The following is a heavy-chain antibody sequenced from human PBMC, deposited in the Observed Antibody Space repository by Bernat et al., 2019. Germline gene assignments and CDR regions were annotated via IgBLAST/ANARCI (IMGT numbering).Heavy chain of an antibody. V-gene: IGHV3-30-3*01. Sequence: QVRLVESGGGVVQPGRSLRLSCAASGFNFGSYAMHWVRQAPGKGLEWVAVISYDGSNEYYADSVKGRVTITRDNSENTLYLQMNSLRAEDTAVYYCATHLRVGHLSSEYFQHWGQGTLVTVSS. CDR2: ISYDGSNE. J-gene: IGHJ1*01. CDR3: ATHLRVGHLSSEYFQH. D-gene: IGHD3-16*02. CDR1: GFNFGSYA.